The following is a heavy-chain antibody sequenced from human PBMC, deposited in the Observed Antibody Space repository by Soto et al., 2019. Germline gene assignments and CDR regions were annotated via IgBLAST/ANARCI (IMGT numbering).Heavy chain of an antibody. J-gene: IGHJ4*02. CDR2: IKSKTDGGTT. D-gene: IGHD3-9*01. V-gene: IGHV3-15*07. CDR1: GFTFSNAW. Sequence: GGSLRLSCAASGFTFSNAWMNWVRQAPGKGLEWVGRIKSKTDGGTTDYAAPVKGRFTISRDDSKNTLYLQMNSLKTEDTAVYYCITYYDILTGLLRSSWGQGTLVTVSS. CDR3: ITYYDILTGLLRSS.